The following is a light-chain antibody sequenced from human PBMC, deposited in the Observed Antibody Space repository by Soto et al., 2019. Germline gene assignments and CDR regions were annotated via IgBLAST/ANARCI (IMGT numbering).Light chain of an antibody. V-gene: IGKV1-5*03. Sequence: DIQMTQSPSTLSASVGDRVTITCRASQSISSWLAWYQQKPGKAPKLLIYKASSLESGVPSRFSGSGSGTEFTLNGSRLLPDNVATYYCQQYNSYSPWTFGQGTEMEIK. CDR3: QQYNSYSPWT. CDR2: KAS. CDR1: QSISSW. J-gene: IGKJ1*01.